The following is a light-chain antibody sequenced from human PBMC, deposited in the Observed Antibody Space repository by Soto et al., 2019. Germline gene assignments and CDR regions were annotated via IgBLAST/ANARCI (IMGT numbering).Light chain of an antibody. CDR1: QSISNL. CDR3: QQLGVGNWTLT. V-gene: IGKV3-11*01. CDR2: DAS. Sequence: EIALTQSPATLSLSPGERASLSCRASQSISNLLAWYQQKPGQAPRLLIYDASNRATGIPARFSGSGSGTDFTLTISSLDPEDFGVYYGQQLGVGNWTLTFGPWTKVEI. J-gene: IGKJ3*01.